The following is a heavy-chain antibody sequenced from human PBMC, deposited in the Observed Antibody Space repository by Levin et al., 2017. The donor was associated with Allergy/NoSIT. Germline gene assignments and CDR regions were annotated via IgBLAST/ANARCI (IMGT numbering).Heavy chain of an antibody. D-gene: IGHD7-27*01. J-gene: IGHJ4*02. CDR3: ARRAQLGLDY. CDR1: GGSFSGYY. CDR2: INHSGST. V-gene: IGHV4-34*01. Sequence: SETLSLTCAVYGGSFSGYYWSWIRQPPGKGLEWIGEINHSGSTNYNPSLKSRVTISVDTSKNQFSLKLSSVTAADTAVYYCARRAQLGLDYWGQGTLVTVSS.